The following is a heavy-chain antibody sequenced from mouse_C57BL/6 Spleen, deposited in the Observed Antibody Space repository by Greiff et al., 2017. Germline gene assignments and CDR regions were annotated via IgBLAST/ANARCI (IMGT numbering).Heavy chain of an antibody. D-gene: IGHD2-1*01. CDR1: GYTFTDYY. CDR2: INPNNGGT. Sequence: EVKLQQSGPELVKPGASVKISCKASGYTFTDYYMNWVKQSHGKSLEWIGDINPNNGGTSYNQKFKGKATLTVDKSSSTAYMELRSLTSEDSAVYYCARVYYGNRYYFDYWGQGTTLTVSS. CDR3: ARVYYGNRYYFDY. J-gene: IGHJ2*01. V-gene: IGHV1-26*01.